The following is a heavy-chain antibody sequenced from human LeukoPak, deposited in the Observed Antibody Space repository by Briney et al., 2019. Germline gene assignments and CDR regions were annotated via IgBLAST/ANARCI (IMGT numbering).Heavy chain of an antibody. V-gene: IGHV3-21*01. CDR3: ARGGCSGGSCPEGYWFDP. CDR1: GFTFSSYS. D-gene: IGHD2-15*01. CDR2: ISSSSSYI. J-gene: IGHJ5*02. Sequence: GGSLRLSCAASGFTFSSYSMNWVRQAPAKGLEWVSSISSSSSYIYYADSAKGRFTISRDNAKNSLYLQMNSLRAEDTAVYYCARGGCSGGSCPEGYWFDPWGQGTLVTVSS.